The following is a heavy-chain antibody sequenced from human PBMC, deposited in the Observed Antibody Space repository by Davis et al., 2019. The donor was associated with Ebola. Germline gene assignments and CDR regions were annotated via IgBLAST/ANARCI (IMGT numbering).Heavy chain of an antibody. J-gene: IGHJ4*02. V-gene: IGHV3-23*01. CDR1: GFDFTRSA. Sequence: GESLKISCAASGFDFTRSAMTWVRQAPGKGLEWVSVISGRGDSTYSADPVKGRFTISRDNSKNTLYLQMNSLRVEDTAVYYCAKEGRSNTPGYWGQGTLVTVSS. CDR3: AKEGRSNTPGY. CDR2: ISGRGDST. D-gene: IGHD2-2*01.